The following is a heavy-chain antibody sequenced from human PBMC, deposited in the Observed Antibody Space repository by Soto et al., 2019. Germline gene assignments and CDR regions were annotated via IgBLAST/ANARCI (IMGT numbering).Heavy chain of an antibody. Sequence: QVQLQESGPGLVKPSQTLSLTCTVSGGSITRTSYFWSWIRQPPGEGLEWIGYVHTTGTTYYNTSLRSRVFISMDTSKSQFSLTVGSVTAADTAVYYCARDGWQGVDVWGQGTTVTVSS. D-gene: IGHD2-15*01. CDR3: ARDGWQGVDV. V-gene: IGHV4-30-4*01. CDR1: GGSITRTSYF. J-gene: IGHJ6*02. CDR2: VHTTGTT.